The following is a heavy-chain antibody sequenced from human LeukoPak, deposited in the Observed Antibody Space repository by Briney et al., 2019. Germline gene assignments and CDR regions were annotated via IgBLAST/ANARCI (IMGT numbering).Heavy chain of an antibody. CDR1: GGTFGSYA. D-gene: IGHD2-2*01. CDR2: IIPIFGAA. CDR3: ARIVVPAHPFWFDP. Sequence: SVKVSCKASGGTFGSYAISWVRQAPGQGLEWMGGIIPIFGAANYAQKFQGRVTITADESTSTAYMELSSLRSEDTAVYYCARIVVPAHPFWFDPWGQGTLVTVSS. V-gene: IGHV1-69*13. J-gene: IGHJ5*02.